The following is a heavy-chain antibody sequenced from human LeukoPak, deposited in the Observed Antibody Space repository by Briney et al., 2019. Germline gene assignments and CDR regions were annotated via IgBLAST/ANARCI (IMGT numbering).Heavy chain of an antibody. J-gene: IGHJ6*03. Sequence: SQTLSLTCAISGDSVSSNSAAWNWIRQSPSRGLEWLGRTYYRSKWYNDYAVSVKSRITINPDTSKNQFSLQLNSVTPEDTAVYYCARDVYGDYLSDYYYYYMDVWGKGTTVTVSS. CDR3: ARDVYGDYLSDYYYYYMDV. CDR2: TYYRSKWYN. CDR1: GDSVSSNSAA. V-gene: IGHV6-1*01. D-gene: IGHD4-17*01.